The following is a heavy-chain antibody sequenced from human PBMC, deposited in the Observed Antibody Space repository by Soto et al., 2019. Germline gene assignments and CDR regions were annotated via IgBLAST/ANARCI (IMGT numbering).Heavy chain of an antibody. CDR2: IIPILGIA. J-gene: IGHJ4*02. CDR3: ASSLYCSGGSCYSSIDY. Sequence: ASVKVSCKASGGTFSSYTISWVRQAPGQGLEWMGRIIPILGIANYAQKFQGRVTITADKSTSTAYMELSSLRSEETAVDYCASSLYCSGGSCYSSIDYWGQGTLVTVSS. V-gene: IGHV1-69*02. D-gene: IGHD2-15*01. CDR1: GGTFSSYT.